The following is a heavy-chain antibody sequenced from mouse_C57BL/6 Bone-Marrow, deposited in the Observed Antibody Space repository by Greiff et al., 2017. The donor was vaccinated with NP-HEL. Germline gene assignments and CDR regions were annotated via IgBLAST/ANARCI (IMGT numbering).Heavy chain of an antibody. CDR2: IYPRSGNT. CDR3: ARRGSSRAWFAY. CDR1: GYTFTSYG. V-gene: IGHV1-81*01. J-gene: IGHJ3*01. Sequence: QVQLQQSGAELARPGASVKLSCKASGYTFTSYGISWVKQRTGQGLEWIGEIYPRSGNTYYNEKFKGKATLTADKSSSTAYMELRSLTSEDSAVYFCARRGSSRAWFAYWGQGTLVTVSA. D-gene: IGHD1-1*01.